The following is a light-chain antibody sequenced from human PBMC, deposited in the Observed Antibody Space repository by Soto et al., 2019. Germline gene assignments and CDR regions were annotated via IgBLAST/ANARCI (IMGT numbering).Light chain of an antibody. V-gene: IGLV2-8*01. CDR1: SSDIGKYIF. J-gene: IGLJ2*01. Sequence: QSALTQPTSASGSPGQSVTISCTGTSSDIGKYIFVSWYQQHPGKAPKLISYEVSRRPSGVPDRFSGAKSGNTAFLTVSGLQREDEADYYCSSYAGDNNSLFGGGTKLTVL. CDR2: EVS. CDR3: SSYAGDNNSL.